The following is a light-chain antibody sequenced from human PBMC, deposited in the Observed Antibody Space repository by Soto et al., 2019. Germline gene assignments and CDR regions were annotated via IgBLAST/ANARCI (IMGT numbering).Light chain of an antibody. J-gene: IGKJ1*01. V-gene: IGKV4-1*01. CDR2: WAS. CDR3: QQYYDIHWT. Sequence: DIVMTQSPDSLAVSLGERATINCKSSQSVLYSSDNRNYLSWYQQRPGQPPSLLIFWASNRDSGVPDRFSGSGAVTDFTLTISSLQSEDVAVYYCQQYYDIHWTFGLGTKVEIK. CDR1: QSVLYSSDNRNY.